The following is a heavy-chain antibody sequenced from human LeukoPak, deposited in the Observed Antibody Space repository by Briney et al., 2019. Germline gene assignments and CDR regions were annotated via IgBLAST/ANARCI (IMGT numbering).Heavy chain of an antibody. CDR2: ISDDGNNN. Sequence: GGSLILSCAASGFTFSSYGMHWVRRAPGKGLEWVAVISDDGNNNYYADSVRGRFTISRDNSKNTVYLQMNSLRVEDTAVYYCARDVRPDYWGQGTLVTVST. CDR3: ARDVRPDY. J-gene: IGHJ4*02. V-gene: IGHV3-30*03. D-gene: IGHD6-6*01. CDR1: GFTFSSYG.